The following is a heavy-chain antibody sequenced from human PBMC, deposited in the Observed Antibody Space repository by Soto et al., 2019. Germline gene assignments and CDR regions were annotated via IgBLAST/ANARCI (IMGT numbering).Heavy chain of an antibody. CDR3: AREYYDSSGYFDY. V-gene: IGHV1-69*13. J-gene: IGHJ4*02. Sequence: GASVKVSCKASGGTFSSYASSWVRQAPGQGLEWMGGIIPIFGTANYAQKFQGRVTITADESTSTAYMELSSLRSEDTAVYYCAREYYDSSGYFDYWGQGTLVTVSS. CDR2: IIPIFGTA. CDR1: GGTFSSYA. D-gene: IGHD3-22*01.